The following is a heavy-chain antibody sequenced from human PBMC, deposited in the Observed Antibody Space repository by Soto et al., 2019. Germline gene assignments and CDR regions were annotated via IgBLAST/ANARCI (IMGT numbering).Heavy chain of an antibody. CDR3: ARVVATPLSEALDI. J-gene: IGHJ3*02. CDR1: GFTFSSYV. D-gene: IGHD5-12*01. CDR2: IWYDGSNK. V-gene: IGHV3-33*01. Sequence: GGSLRLSCAASGFTFSSYVMHWVRQAPGKGLEWVAVIWYDGSNKYYADSVKGRFTISRDNSKNTLYLQMNSLRAEDTAVYYCARVVATPLSEALDIWGQGTMVTVSS.